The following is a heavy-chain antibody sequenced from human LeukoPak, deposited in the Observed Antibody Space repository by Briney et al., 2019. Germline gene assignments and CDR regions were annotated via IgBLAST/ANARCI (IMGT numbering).Heavy chain of an antibody. V-gene: IGHV3-21*01. D-gene: IGHD3-22*01. CDR2: ISSTSTYT. CDR3: ARLSVLDYDSSGYYSY. CDR1: GFTFSSYS. J-gene: IGHJ4*02. Sequence: GGSLRLSCAASGFTFSSYSMNWVRQAPGKGLEWVSSISSTSTYTYYADSLKGRFTISRDNAKNSLYLQMNSLRAEDTAVYYCARLSVLDYDSSGYYSYWGQGTLVTVSS.